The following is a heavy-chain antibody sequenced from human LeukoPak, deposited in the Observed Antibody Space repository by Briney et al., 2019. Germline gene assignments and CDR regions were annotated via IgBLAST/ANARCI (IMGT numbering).Heavy chain of an antibody. D-gene: IGHD5-18*01. V-gene: IGHV3-48*01. Sequence: GGPLRLSCAASGFTFSSYSMNWVRQAPGKGLEWVSYISSSSSTIYYAHSVKGRFTISRDNAKNSLYLQMNSLRAEDTAVYYCASYPDTADAFDIWGQGTMVTVSS. CDR3: ASYPDTADAFDI. CDR2: ISSSSSTI. J-gene: IGHJ3*02. CDR1: GFTFSSYS.